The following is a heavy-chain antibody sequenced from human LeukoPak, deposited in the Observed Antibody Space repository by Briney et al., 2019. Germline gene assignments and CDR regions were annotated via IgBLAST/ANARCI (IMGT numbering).Heavy chain of an antibody. Sequence: SETLSLTCAVYGGSFSGYYWSWIRQPPGKGLEWIGEINHSGSTNYNPSLKSRVTISVDTSKNQFSLKLSSVTAADTAVYYCARASDTVQYYYYYMDVWGKGTTVTVSS. CDR1: GGSFSGYY. V-gene: IGHV4-34*01. D-gene: IGHD4-17*01. CDR2: INHSGST. CDR3: ARASDTVQYYYYYMDV. J-gene: IGHJ6*03.